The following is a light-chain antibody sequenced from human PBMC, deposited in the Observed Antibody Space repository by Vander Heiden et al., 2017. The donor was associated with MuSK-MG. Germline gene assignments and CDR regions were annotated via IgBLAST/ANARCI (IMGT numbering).Light chain of an antibody. J-gene: IGKJ4*01. CDR1: QSVRSY. CDR3: QQRSNWPLT. Sequence: EIVSTQSPATLSLSPGERATLSCRASQSVRSYLAWYQQKPGQAPRLLIYDVSSRATGVPARFSGSGSGTDFTLTISSLEPEDFAVYYCQQRSNWPLTFGGGTKVEMK. V-gene: IGKV3-11*01. CDR2: DVS.